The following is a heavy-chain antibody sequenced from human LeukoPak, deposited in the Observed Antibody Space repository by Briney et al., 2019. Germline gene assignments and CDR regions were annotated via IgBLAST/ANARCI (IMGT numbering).Heavy chain of an antibody. Sequence: SETLSLTCTVSGGSISSYYWSWIRQPPGKGLEWIGYIYYSGSTNYNPSLKSRVTISVDTSKNQFSLKLSSVTAADTAVYYCARDRGNYYDRWGYFDYWGQGTLVTVSS. J-gene: IGHJ4*02. V-gene: IGHV4-59*01. CDR3: ARDRGNYYDRWGYFDY. D-gene: IGHD3-22*01. CDR2: IYYSGST. CDR1: GGSISSYY.